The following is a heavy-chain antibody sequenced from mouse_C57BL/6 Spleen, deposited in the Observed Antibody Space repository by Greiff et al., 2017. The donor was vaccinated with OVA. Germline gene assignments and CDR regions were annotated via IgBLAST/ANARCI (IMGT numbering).Heavy chain of an antibody. CDR3: ARGVLRYWYFDV. Sequence: QVQLQQPGAELVKPGASVKMSCKASGYTFTSYWITWVKQRPGQGLEWIGDIYPGSGSTNYNEKFKGKATLTVDTSSSTAYMQLSSLTSEDSAVYYCARGVLRYWYFDVWGTGTTVTVSS. J-gene: IGHJ1*03. CDR2: IYPGSGST. V-gene: IGHV1-55*01. D-gene: IGHD1-1*01. CDR1: GYTFTSYW.